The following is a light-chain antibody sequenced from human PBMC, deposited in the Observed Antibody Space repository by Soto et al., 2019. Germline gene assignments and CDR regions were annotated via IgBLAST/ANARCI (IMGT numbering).Light chain of an antibody. Sequence: EIVLTQSPATLSLSPGERATLSCRASQSVSSRLAWYQQKPGQAPRLLIYDASNRATGIPARFSGSGSGTDFTLTISSLEPEDFAVYYCQQRSNWPPLTFGGGTKVEIK. CDR2: DAS. V-gene: IGKV3-11*01. CDR1: QSVSSR. CDR3: QQRSNWPPLT. J-gene: IGKJ4*01.